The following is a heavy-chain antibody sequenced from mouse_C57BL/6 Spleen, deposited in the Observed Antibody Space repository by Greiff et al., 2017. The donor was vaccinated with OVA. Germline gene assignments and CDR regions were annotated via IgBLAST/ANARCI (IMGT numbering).Heavy chain of an antibody. V-gene: IGHV1-5*01. CDR1: GYTFTSYW. J-gene: IGHJ4*01. CDR3: TRGVYDGRYYYAMDY. Sequence: EVQLQQSGTVLARPGASVKMSCKTSGYTFTSYWMHWVKQRPGQGLEWIGAIYPGNSDTSYNQKFKGKAKLTAVTSASTAYMELSSLTNEDSAVYYCTRGVYDGRYYYAMDYWGQGTSVTVSS. CDR2: IYPGNSDT. D-gene: IGHD2-3*01.